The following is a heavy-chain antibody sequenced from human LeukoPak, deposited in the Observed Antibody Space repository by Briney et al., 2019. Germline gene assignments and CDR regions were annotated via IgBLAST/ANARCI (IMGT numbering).Heavy chain of an antibody. J-gene: IGHJ4*02. CDR3: ARVGREGYYFDY. Sequence: GGSLRLSCAASGFTFDDYGMSWVRQAPGEGLEWVSGINWNGGSTGYADSVKGRFTISRDNAKNSLYLQMNSLRAEDTALYYCARVGREGYYFDYWGQGTLVTASS. V-gene: IGHV3-20*04. CDR1: GFTFDDYG. D-gene: IGHD3-10*01. CDR2: INWNGGST.